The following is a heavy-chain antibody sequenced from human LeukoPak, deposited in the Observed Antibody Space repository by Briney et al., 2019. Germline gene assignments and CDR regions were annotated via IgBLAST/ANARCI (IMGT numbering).Heavy chain of an antibody. CDR2: INPSGGST. V-gene: IGHV1-46*01. CDR3: ARGNGGYYGSGTEARYYYYGMDV. J-gene: IGHJ6*02. D-gene: IGHD3-10*01. Sequence: ASVKVSCKASGYTFTSYYMHWVRQAPGQGLEWMGIINPSGGSTRYAQKFQGRVTMTRDTSTSTVYMELSSLRSEDTAVYYCARGNGGYYGSGTEARYYYYGMDVWGQGTTVTVSS. CDR1: GYTFTSYY.